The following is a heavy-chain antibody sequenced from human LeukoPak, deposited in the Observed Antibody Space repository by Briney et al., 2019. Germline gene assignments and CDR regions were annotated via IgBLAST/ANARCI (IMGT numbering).Heavy chain of an antibody. V-gene: IGHV4-59*01. Sequence: SETLSLTCTVSGGSISSYYWSWIRQPPGKGLEWIGYIYYSGSTNYNPSLKSRVTISVDTSKNQFSLKLSSVTAADTAVYYCAHHDYGDSPPNYWGQGTLVTVSS. D-gene: IGHD4-17*01. CDR3: AHHDYGDSPPNY. CDR2: IYYSGST. J-gene: IGHJ4*02. CDR1: GGSISSYY.